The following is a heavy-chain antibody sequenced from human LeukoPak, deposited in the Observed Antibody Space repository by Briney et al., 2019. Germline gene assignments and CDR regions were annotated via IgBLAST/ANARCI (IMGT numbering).Heavy chain of an antibody. CDR2: ISGSGGST. D-gene: IGHD2-2*01. V-gene: IGHV3-23*01. CDR3: ARVRYCRSTSCPIEY. Sequence: GGSLRLSCAASGFTFSSYAMSWVRQAPGKGLEWVSAISGSGGSTYYADSVKGRFTISRDNAKNSLYLQMNSLRAEDTAVYYCARVRYCRSTSCPIEYWGQGTLVTVSS. J-gene: IGHJ4*02. CDR1: GFTFSSYA.